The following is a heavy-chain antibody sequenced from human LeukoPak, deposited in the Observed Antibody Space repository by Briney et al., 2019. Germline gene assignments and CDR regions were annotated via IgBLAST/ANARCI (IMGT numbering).Heavy chain of an antibody. D-gene: IGHD1-26*01. J-gene: IGHJ3*02. CDR2: ISSSSSYI. CDR1: GFTFSSYS. V-gene: IGHV3-21*01. CDR3: ARDRGGSHHAFDI. Sequence: PGGSLRLSCAASGFTFSSYSMNWVRQAPGKGLEWVSSISSSSSYIYYADSVKGRFTISRDNAKNSLYLQMNSLRAEDTAVYYSARDRGGSHHAFDIWGQGTMVTVSS.